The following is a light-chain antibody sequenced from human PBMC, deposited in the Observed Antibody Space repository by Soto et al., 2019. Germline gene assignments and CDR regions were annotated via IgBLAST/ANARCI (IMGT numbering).Light chain of an antibody. Sequence: IQLTQSPSSLSASVGDRVIITCRASQDISNFLAWYQQKPGKAPKLLIYAASTVQTGVPSRFSGSGSGTDFTLTISSLQPEDFAPDDCQVLNSYLGWITFGHGTKVDVK. CDR1: QDISNF. V-gene: IGKV1-9*01. CDR2: AAS. J-gene: IGKJ3*01. CDR3: QVLNSYLGWIT.